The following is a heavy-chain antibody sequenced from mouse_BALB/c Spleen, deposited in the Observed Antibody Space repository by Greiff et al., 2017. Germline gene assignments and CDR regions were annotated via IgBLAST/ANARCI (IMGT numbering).Heavy chain of an antibody. J-gene: IGHJ4*01. D-gene: IGHD2-1*01. Sequence: VQRVESGAELVRPGVSVKISCKGSGYTFTDYAMHWVKQSHAKSLEWIGVISTYYGDASYNQKFKGKATMTVDKSSSTAYMELARLTSEDSAIYYCARFEGNYYAMDYWGQGTSVTVSA. V-gene: IGHV1S137*01. CDR2: ISTYYGDA. CDR3: ARFEGNYYAMDY. CDR1: GYTFTDYA.